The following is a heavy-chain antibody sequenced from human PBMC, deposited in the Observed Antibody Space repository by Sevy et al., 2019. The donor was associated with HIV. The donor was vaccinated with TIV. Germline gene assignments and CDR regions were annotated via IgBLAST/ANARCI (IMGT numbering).Heavy chain of an antibody. D-gene: IGHD3-22*01. Sequence: GGSLRLSCAASGFTFSDYYMSWIRQAPGKGLEWVSYISRSGSTINYADSVKGRFTISRDNAKNSLYLQINSLRAEDTAVYYCAREDTMIEEPGWFDPWGQGTLVTVSS. CDR1: GFTFSDYY. V-gene: IGHV3-11*01. CDR3: AREDTMIEEPGWFDP. J-gene: IGHJ5*02. CDR2: ISRSGSTI.